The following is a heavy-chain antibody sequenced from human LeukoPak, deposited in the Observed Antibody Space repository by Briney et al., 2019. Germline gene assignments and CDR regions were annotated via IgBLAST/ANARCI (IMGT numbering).Heavy chain of an antibody. CDR3: ARGGYSRYLDY. V-gene: IGHV4-39*07. CDR2: IYYSGST. J-gene: IGHJ4*02. Sequence: SETLSLTCTVSGGSISSSSYYWGWIRQPPGKGLEWIGSIYYSGSTYYNPSLKSRVTISVDTSKNQFSLKLSSVTAADTAVYYCARGGYSRYLDYWGQGTLVTVSS. D-gene: IGHD5-18*01. CDR1: GGSISSSSYY.